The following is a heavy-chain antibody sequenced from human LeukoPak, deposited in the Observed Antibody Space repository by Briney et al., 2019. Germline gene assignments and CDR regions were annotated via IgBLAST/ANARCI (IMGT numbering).Heavy chain of an antibody. Sequence: SETLSLTCTVSGGSISSGGYYWSWIRQPPGKGLEWIGYIYHSGSTYYNPSLKSRVTISVDRSKNQFSLKLSSVTAADTAVYYCARFGATAALLDYWGQGTLVTVSS. J-gene: IGHJ4*02. CDR1: GGSISSGGYY. D-gene: IGHD6-13*01. V-gene: IGHV4-30-2*01. CDR2: IYHSGST. CDR3: ARFGATAALLDY.